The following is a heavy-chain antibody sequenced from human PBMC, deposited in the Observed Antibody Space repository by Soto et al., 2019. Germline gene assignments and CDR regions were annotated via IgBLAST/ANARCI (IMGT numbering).Heavy chain of an antibody. Sequence: EVQLLESGGGLVQPGGSLRLSCAASGFTFSSYAMSWVRQAPGKGLEWVSAISGSGGSTYYADSVKGRFTISGDNSKNTLYLQMNSLRAEDTAVYYCATRSPPRRYDWSPYGYWGQGTLVTVSS. CDR3: ATRSPPRRYDWSPYGY. CDR2: ISGSGGST. D-gene: IGHD1-20*01. CDR1: GFTFSSYA. V-gene: IGHV3-23*01. J-gene: IGHJ4*02.